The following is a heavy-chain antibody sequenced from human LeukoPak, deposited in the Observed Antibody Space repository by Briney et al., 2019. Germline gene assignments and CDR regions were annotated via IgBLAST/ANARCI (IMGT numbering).Heavy chain of an antibody. J-gene: IGHJ6*04. Sequence: GGSLRLSCAASGFTFSSYWMSWVRQAPGKGLEWVANIKQDGSEKYYVDSVKGRFTISRDNAKNSLYLQMNSLRAEDTAVYYCARDWSTVTTAMDVWGKGTTVTVSS. D-gene: IGHD4-17*01. CDR3: ARDWSTVTTAMDV. CDR1: GFTFSSYW. CDR2: IKQDGSEK. V-gene: IGHV3-7*01.